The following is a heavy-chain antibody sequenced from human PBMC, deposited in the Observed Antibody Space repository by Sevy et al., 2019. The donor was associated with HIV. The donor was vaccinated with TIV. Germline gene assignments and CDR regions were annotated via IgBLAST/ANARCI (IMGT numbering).Heavy chain of an antibody. D-gene: IGHD5-18*01. CDR3: ARVRYNYGQKYFDY. J-gene: IGHJ4*02. CDR2: ISTSSGFT. V-gene: IGHV3-11*06. CDR1: RFSFSDYY. Sequence: GGSLRLSCTASRFSFSDYYMSWIRQAPGKGLEWISYISTSSGFTDYEDSVKGRFTISRDNAKNSLYLQMNSLRAEDMAVYFCARVRYNYGQKYFDYWGQGTLVTVSS.